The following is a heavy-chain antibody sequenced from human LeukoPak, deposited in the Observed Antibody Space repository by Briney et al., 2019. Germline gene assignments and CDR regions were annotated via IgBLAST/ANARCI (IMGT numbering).Heavy chain of an antibody. V-gene: IGHV3-21*04. J-gene: IGHJ3*02. Sequence: GGSLRLSCAASGFTFSSYSMNWVRQAPGKGLEWVSSISSSSSYIYYADSVKGRFTISRDNSKNTLYLQMNSLRAEDTAVYYCARENFLRADIWGQGTMVTVSS. CDR2: ISSSSSYI. CDR1: GFTFSSYS. D-gene: IGHD1-7*01. CDR3: ARENFLRADI.